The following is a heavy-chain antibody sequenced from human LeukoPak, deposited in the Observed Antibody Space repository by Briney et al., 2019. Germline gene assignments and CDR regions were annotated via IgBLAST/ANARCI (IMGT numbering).Heavy chain of an antibody. V-gene: IGHV5-51*01. CDR2: IYPGDSDT. Sequence: GESLKISCKGSGYSFTSYWIGWVRQMPGKGLEWMGIIYPGDSDTRYSPSFQGQVTISADKSISTAYLQWSSLKASDTAMYYRARVRGSSWFPTTFDYWGQGTLVTVSS. CDR1: GYSFTSYW. D-gene: IGHD6-13*01. CDR3: ARVRGSSWFPTTFDY. J-gene: IGHJ4*02.